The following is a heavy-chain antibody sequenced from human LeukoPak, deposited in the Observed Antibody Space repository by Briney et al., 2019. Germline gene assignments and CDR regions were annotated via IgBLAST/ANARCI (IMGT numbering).Heavy chain of an antibody. Sequence: SETLSLTCTVSGGSISSYYWSWIRQPLGKGLEWIGYIYYSGSTNYNPSLKSRVTISVDTSKNQFSLKLSSVTAADTAVYYCAREGIAAPQGWFDPWGQGTLVTVSS. V-gene: IGHV4-59*01. D-gene: IGHD6-6*01. CDR1: GGSISSYY. CDR3: AREGIAAPQGWFDP. J-gene: IGHJ5*02. CDR2: IYYSGST.